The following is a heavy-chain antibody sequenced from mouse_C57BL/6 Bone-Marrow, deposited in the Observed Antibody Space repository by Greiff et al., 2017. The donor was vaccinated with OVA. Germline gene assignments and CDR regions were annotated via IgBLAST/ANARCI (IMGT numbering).Heavy chain of an antibody. J-gene: IGHJ2*01. D-gene: IGHD1-1*01. V-gene: IGHV1-61*01. Sequence: QVQLKQPGAELVRPGSSVKLSCKASGYTFTSYWMDWVKQRPGQGLEWIGNIYPSDSETHYNQKFKDKATLTVDKSSSTAYMQLSSLTSEDSAVYYCARPLYGSSYGYFDYWGQGTTLTVSS. CDR2: IYPSDSET. CDR3: ARPLYGSSYGYFDY. CDR1: GYTFTSYW.